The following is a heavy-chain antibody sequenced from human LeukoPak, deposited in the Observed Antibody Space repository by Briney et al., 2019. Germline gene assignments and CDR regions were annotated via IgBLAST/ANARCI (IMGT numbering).Heavy chain of an antibody. CDR1: GGTFSSYA. Sequence: GSSVKVSCKASGGTFSSYAISWVRQAPGQGLEWMGRSIPILGIANYAQKFQGRVTITADKSTSTAYMELSSLRSEDTAVYYCARGSVGVYGSGSLSWFDPWGQGTLVTVSS. CDR2: SIPILGIA. V-gene: IGHV1-69*04. J-gene: IGHJ5*02. D-gene: IGHD3-10*01. CDR3: ARGSVGVYGSGSLSWFDP.